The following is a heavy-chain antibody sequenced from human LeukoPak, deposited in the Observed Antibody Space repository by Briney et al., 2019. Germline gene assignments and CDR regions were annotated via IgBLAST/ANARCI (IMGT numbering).Heavy chain of an antibody. CDR3: ARGFEYFDY. CDR2: IYFSGST. J-gene: IGHJ4*02. V-gene: IGHV4-4*09. CDR1: GGSISGDH. Sequence: SETLSLTCTVSGGSISGDHWNWIRQPPGKGLEWIGYIYFSGSTNYNPSLKSRVTISVDTSKNQFSLRLSSVTAADTAVYYCARGFEYFDYWGQGALVTASS.